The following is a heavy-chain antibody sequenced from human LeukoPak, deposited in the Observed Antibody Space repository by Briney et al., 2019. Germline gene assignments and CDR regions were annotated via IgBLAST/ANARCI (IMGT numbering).Heavy chain of an antibody. V-gene: IGHV4-39*01. J-gene: IGHJ3*02. CDR2: IYYSGST. CDR3: ARHCCSGPAKRVFDI. Sequence: SETLSLTCTVSGGSISSSSYYWGWIHQPPGKGLEWIGSIYYSGSTYYNPSLKSRVTISVDTSKNQFSLKLSSVTAADTAVYHCARHCCSGPAKRVFDIWGQGTMVTVSS. D-gene: IGHD2-15*01. CDR1: GGSISSSSYY.